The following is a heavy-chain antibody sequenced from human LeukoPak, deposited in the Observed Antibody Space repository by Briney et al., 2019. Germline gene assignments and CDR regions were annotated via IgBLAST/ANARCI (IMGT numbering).Heavy chain of an antibody. CDR2: INHSGGT. V-gene: IGHV4-39*07. J-gene: IGHJ5*02. CDR1: GVSITKSYYY. CDR3: ARETTVTTRRPFDP. D-gene: IGHD4-17*01. Sequence: SETLPLTCTVSGVSITKSYYYWGWIRQPPGKGLEWIGEINHSGGTNYNPSLKSRVTISVDTSKNQFSLKLSSVTAADTAVYYCARETTVTTRRPFDPWGQGTLVTVSS.